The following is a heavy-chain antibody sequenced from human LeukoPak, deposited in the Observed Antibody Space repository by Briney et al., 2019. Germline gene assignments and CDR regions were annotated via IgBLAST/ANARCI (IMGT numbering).Heavy chain of an antibody. Sequence: SETLSLTCTVSGGSISSYYWSSIRQPPGKGLEWIGYIYYSGSTNYNPSLKSRVTISVDTSKNQFSLKLSSVTAADTAVYYCARATTKEYYFDYWGQGTLVTVSS. CDR2: IYYSGST. CDR1: GGSISSYY. CDR3: ARATTKEYYFDY. J-gene: IGHJ4*02. V-gene: IGHV4-59*01. D-gene: IGHD4-11*01.